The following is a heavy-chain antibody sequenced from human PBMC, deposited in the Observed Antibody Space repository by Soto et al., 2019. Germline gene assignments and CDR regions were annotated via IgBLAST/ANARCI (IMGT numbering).Heavy chain of an antibody. J-gene: IGHJ6*02. V-gene: IGHV3-13*05. Sequence: EVQLVESGGGLVQPGGSLRLSCAASGFTFRNYDMHWVRQGTGKGLEWVSGISAAGDPDYADSVEGRCTITRENDQNSFFLQMNSRRVGDTAVYYCARTDRDFYGLDVWGQGTTVIVSS. CDR3: ARTDRDFYGLDV. CDR2: ISAAGDP. CDR1: GFTFRNYD.